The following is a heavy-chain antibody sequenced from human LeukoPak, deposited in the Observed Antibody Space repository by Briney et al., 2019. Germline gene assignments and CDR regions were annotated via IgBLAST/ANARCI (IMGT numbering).Heavy chain of an antibody. D-gene: IGHD3-10*01. Sequence: ASETLSLTCIVSGGSISSSNYYWGWIRQSPGKGLEWIGSIYSRGSTYYNPSLKSRVIVSSDMSKNQFSLMLNSVTAADTAVYYCARGAYNYGSGSYVFDYWGQGTLVTVSS. CDR2: IYSRGST. CDR1: GGSISSSNYY. CDR3: ARGAYNYGSGSYVFDY. J-gene: IGHJ4*02. V-gene: IGHV4-39*07.